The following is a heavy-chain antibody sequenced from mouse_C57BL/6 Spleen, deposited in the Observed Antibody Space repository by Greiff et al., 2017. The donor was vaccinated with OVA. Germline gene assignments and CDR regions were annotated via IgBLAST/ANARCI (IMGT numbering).Heavy chain of an antibody. J-gene: IGHJ2*01. CDR2: IYPGSGST. Sequence: QVQLKQPGAELVKPGASVKMSCKASGYTFTSYWITWVKQRPGQGLEWIGDIYPGSGSTNYNEKFKSKATLPVDTSSSTAYMQLSSLTSEDSAVYYCARGVDWDGGYWGQGTTLTVSS. D-gene: IGHD4-1*01. CDR3: ARGVDWDGGY. CDR1: GYTFTSYW. V-gene: IGHV1-55*01.